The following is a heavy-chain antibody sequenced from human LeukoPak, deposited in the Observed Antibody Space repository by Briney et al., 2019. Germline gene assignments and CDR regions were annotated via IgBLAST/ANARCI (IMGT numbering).Heavy chain of an antibody. V-gene: IGHV4-59*01. CDR2: IYYSGST. Sequence: PSETLSLTCTVSGGSISSYYWSWIRQPPGKGLEWIGYIYYSGSTNYNPSLKSRVTISVDTSKNQFSLKLSSVTAADTAVYYCARAGYQLLPDAFDIWGQGTMVTVSS. CDR3: ARAGYQLLPDAFDI. J-gene: IGHJ3*02. D-gene: IGHD2-2*01. CDR1: GGSISSYY.